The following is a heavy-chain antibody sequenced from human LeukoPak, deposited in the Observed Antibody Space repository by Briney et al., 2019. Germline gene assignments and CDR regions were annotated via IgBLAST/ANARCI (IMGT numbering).Heavy chain of an antibody. Sequence: GGSLRLSCAASGFTFSSYWMSWVRQAPGKGLEWVANIKQDGSEKYYVDSVKGRFTISRDNAKNSLYLQMNSLRAEDTAVYYCAREKGYYDFWGYYYYYYMDVWGKGTTVTVSS. CDR1: GFTFSSYW. CDR3: AREKGYYDFWGYYYYYYMDV. J-gene: IGHJ6*03. D-gene: IGHD3-3*01. V-gene: IGHV3-7*01. CDR2: IKQDGSEK.